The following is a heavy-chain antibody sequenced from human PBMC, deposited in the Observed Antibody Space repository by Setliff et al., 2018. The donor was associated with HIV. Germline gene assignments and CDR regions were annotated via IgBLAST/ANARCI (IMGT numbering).Heavy chain of an antibody. CDR1: GYTFIDYF. J-gene: IGHJ4*02. CDR2: ISPNNGDT. Sequence: ASVKVSCKASGYTFIDYFMHWVRQAPRQGLEWMGWISPNNGDTNIPQTFQGRVTMTIDPSTRTAYMEVRSLRSDDTAVYYCARDLGQQWLEVKEALDYWGQGTLVTVSS. D-gene: IGHD6-19*01. V-gene: IGHV1-2*02. CDR3: ARDLGQQWLEVKEALDY.